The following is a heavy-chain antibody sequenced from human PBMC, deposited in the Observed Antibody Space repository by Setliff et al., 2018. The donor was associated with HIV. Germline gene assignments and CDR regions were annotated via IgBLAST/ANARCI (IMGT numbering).Heavy chain of an antibody. V-gene: IGHV4-59*01. Sequence: PSETLSLTCTVSGGSISSYYWSWIRQPPGKGLEWIGYINHSGRTKYSPSLRSRVSISVDTSKNHFSLKLRSVTAADTAVYYWAQLGMVDDFDYWGQGTLVTVSS. D-gene: IGHD1-1*01. CDR2: INHSGRT. CDR1: GGSISSYY. J-gene: IGHJ4*02. CDR3: AQLGMVDDFDY.